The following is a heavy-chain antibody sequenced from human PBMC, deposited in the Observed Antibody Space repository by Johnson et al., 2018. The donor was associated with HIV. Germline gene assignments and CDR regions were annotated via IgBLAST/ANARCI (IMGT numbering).Heavy chain of an antibody. Sequence: QVQLVESGGGVVQPGRSLRLSCVASGFTFRSYGMHWVRQAPGKGLEWVAFVSYDGGNEFYADSVKGRFTVSRDSSKNTLFLQMNSLRAEDTAVYFCAGDPIAFRNYYGSGGAFDIWGQGTMVTVSS. D-gene: IGHD3-10*01. V-gene: IGHV3-30*03. J-gene: IGHJ3*02. CDR2: VSYDGGNE. CDR1: GFTFRSYG. CDR3: AGDPIAFRNYYGSGGAFDI.